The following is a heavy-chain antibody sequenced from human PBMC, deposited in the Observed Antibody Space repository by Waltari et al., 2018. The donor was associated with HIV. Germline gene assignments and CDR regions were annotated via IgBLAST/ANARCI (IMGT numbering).Heavy chain of an antibody. D-gene: IGHD2-8*01. Sequence: QIHLVESGGGLVKHGGSLRLSCAASGFTCSAYDMSWIRQAPGKQPEWVSYINSGGSSKYFADFVNGRFTISRDNSENSLYLQMNNLRAEDTAVYYCAKMGGVFYRFDAWGQGTLVTVSS. V-gene: IGHV3-11*04. CDR3: AKMGGVFYRFDA. CDR1: GFTCSAYD. CDR2: INSGGSSK. J-gene: IGHJ5*02.